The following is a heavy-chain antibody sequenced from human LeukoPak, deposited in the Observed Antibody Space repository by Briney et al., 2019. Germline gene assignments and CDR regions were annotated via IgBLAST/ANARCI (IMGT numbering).Heavy chain of an antibody. J-gene: IGHJ4*02. Sequence: GGSLRLSCAASGFTFSTHSMNWVRQAPGKGLEWVSYISSSSSTIYYADAVKGRFTISRDNAKNSLYLQINSLRAEDTAVYYCARVGLDRRGYSGYEAFDYWGQGTLVTVSS. CDR1: GFTFSTHS. CDR2: ISSSSSTI. CDR3: ARVGLDRRGYSGYEAFDY. D-gene: IGHD5-12*01. V-gene: IGHV3-48*04.